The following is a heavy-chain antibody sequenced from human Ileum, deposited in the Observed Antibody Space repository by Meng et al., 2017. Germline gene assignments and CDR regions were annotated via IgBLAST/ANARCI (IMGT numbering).Heavy chain of an antibody. J-gene: IGHJ4*02. CDR3: ACLTTVTTAYFDY. V-gene: IGHV1-24*01. Sequence: SVKVPCKVSGYNLTELSMHWVRQAPGKGLEWMGGFDPDDGETIYAQKFQGRVTMTEDTSTDTAYMELSSLRSEDTAVYYCACLTTVTTAYFDYWGQGTLVTVSS. CDR1: GYNLTELS. CDR2: FDPDDGET. D-gene: IGHD4-11*01.